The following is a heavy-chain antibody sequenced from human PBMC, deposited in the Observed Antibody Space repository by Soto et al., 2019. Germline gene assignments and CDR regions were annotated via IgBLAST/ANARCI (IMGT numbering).Heavy chain of an antibody. V-gene: IGHV3-48*02. CDR3: ARARRIQQSLVF. D-gene: IGHD5-18*01. J-gene: IGHJ4*02. CDR1: EFTISNYS. CDR2: ISSSSSTI. Sequence: CGFIRVCCTAVEFTISNYSMNCVIKNTGKGLEWVSYISSSSSTIYYADSVKGRFTISRDNAKNSLYLQMNSLRDEDTVVYYCARARRIQQSLVFGGQGTLFSVSS.